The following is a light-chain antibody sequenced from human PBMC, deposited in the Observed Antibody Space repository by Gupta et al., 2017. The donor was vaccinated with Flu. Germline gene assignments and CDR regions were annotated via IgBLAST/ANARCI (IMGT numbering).Light chain of an antibody. V-gene: IGKV1-39*01. Sequence: GDIVIISWRRSQSSSSYVNWYHQKPGTAPKLLIYAASRLQSGVPSRFSGSGSGTDFTLTISSLQPEDFATYYCQQSYSTPRTFGQGTKLEIK. J-gene: IGKJ2*01. CDR1: QSSSSY. CDR2: AAS. CDR3: QQSYSTPRT.